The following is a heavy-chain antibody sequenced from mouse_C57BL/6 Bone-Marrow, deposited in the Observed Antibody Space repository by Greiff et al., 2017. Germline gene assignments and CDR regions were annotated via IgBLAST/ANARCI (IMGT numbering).Heavy chain of an antibody. CDR1: GYTFTDYY. Sequence: EVQRVESGPVLVKPGASVKMSCKASGYTFTDYYMNWVKQSPGKSLEWIGVINPYNGGTSYNQKFKGKATLTVDKSSSTAYMELNSLTSEDSAVYCCARGDDYGDVWGTGTTVTVSS. J-gene: IGHJ1*03. CDR3: ARGDDYGDV. CDR2: INPYNGGT. V-gene: IGHV1-19*01. D-gene: IGHD2-4*01.